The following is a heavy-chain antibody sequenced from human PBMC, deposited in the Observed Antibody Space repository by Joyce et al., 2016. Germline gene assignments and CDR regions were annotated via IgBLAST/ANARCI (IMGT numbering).Heavy chain of an antibody. D-gene: IGHD6-13*01. CDR2: ISFDGSDK. V-gene: IGHV3-30-3*01. J-gene: IGHJ4*02. CDR3: ARPPGSSSWYEGFDY. Sequence: QVQLVESGGGVVQAGFTFSIYAMHWVRQAPGKGLEWVAVISFDGSDKYYADSVKGRLTISRDSSKNTLYLQMNSLRAEDTAVYYCARPPGSSSWYEGFDYWGQGTLVTVSS. CDR1: FTFSIYA.